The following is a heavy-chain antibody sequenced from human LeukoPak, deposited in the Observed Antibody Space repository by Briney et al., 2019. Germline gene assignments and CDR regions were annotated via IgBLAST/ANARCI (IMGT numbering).Heavy chain of an antibody. J-gene: IGHJ4*02. CDR3: ARVPYSSGWYAVRKGYFDY. CDR2: ISAYNGNT. Sequence: ASVKVSCKASGYTFTSYGISWVRQAPGQGLEWMGWISAYNGNTNYAQKLQGRVTMTTDTSTSTAYMELRSLRSDDTAVYYCARVPYSSGWYAVRKGYFDYWGQGTLVTVSS. CDR1: GYTFTSYG. V-gene: IGHV1-18*01. D-gene: IGHD6-19*01.